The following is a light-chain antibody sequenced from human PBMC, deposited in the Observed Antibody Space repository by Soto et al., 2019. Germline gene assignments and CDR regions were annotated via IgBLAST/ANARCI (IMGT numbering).Light chain of an antibody. CDR2: AAS. V-gene: IGKV3-15*01. CDR3: LQYNKCPFT. J-gene: IGKJ3*01. CDR1: QGVSNN. Sequence: EIVMTQSPVTLSVSPGERATLSCTASQGVSNNVAWYQQKPGHAPKLLIYAASTVQSGTPARFSGSGSGTDFTLTISSLQSEDSATYYCLQYNKCPFTFGHGTKVDIK.